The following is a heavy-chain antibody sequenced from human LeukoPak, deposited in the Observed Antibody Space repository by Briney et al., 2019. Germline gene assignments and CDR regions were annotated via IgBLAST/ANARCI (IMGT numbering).Heavy chain of an antibody. CDR2: IYYSGST. J-gene: IGHJ3*02. CDR3: ARDKDAFDI. V-gene: IGHV4-61*01. CDR1: GGSVSSGSYY. Sequence: SETLSLTCTVSGGSVSSGSYYWSWIRQPPGKGLELIGYIYYSGSTNYNPSLKSRVTISVDTSKNQFSLKLSSVTAADTAVYYCARDKDAFDIWGQGTMVTVSS.